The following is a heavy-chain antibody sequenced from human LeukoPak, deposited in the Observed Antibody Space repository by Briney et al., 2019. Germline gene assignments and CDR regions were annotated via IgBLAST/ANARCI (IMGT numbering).Heavy chain of an antibody. Sequence: EASVQVSCKASGGTFSSYAISWVRQAPGQGLEWMGGIIPIFGTANYAQKFQGRVTITAEKSTSTAYMELSSLRSEDTAVYYCARGRGRHSSSWFDPWGQGTLVTVSS. V-gene: IGHV1-69*06. CDR3: ARGRGRHSSSWFDP. CDR2: IIPIFGTA. J-gene: IGHJ5*02. CDR1: GGTFSSYA. D-gene: IGHD6-13*01.